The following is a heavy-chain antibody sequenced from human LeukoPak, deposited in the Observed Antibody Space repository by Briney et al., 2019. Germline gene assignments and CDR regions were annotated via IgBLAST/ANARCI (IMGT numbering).Heavy chain of an antibody. V-gene: IGHV3-23*01. Sequence: GGSLRLSCAASGFTFSSYAMSWVRQAPGKGLEWVSGISDSGHSTYYADSVKGRFTISRDNSKNTLYLQMNSLRAEDTAVYYCAKPDRGGSYYRPVDYWGQGTLVTVSS. D-gene: IGHD1-26*01. CDR2: ISDSGHST. CDR3: AKPDRGGSYYRPVDY. J-gene: IGHJ4*02. CDR1: GFTFSSYA.